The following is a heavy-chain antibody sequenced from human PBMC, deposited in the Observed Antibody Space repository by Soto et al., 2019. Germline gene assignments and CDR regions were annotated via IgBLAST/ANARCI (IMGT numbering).Heavy chain of an antibody. Sequence: QVQLVQSGAEVKKPGASVKVSCKTSGYTFINFGVTWVRQAPGQGLEWMGWISPYNGNTDYAQKFRGRVTMTTDTSTSTVYLELRSLRSDDTAVYYCARDMPIAVARNVQIDCWGQGTLVTVSS. J-gene: IGHJ4*02. CDR3: ARDMPIAVARNVQIDC. V-gene: IGHV1-18*04. D-gene: IGHD6-19*01. CDR1: GYTFINFG. CDR2: ISPYNGNT.